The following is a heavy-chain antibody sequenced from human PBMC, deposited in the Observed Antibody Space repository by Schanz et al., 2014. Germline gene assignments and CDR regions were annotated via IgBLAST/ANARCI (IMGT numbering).Heavy chain of an antibody. CDR3: VRDGDERLVVIFDQ. J-gene: IGHJ4*02. CDR1: GYSFNLFG. Sequence: QVQLVQSGAEVQKPGASVMLSCKTSGYSFNLFGVSLVRQAPGQGLEWMGWISAYNGNMNYAPKFQGRVTMTTDTSTSTAYMELRNLRSDDTAVYYCVRDGDERLVVIFDQWGQGTLVTVSS. D-gene: IGHD3-22*01. CDR2: ISAYNGNM. V-gene: IGHV1-18*04.